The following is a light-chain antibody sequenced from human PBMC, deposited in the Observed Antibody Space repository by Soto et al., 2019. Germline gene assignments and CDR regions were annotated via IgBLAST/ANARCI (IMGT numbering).Light chain of an antibody. CDR2: TNI. Sequence: QSVLTQPPSVSAAPGQKVTISCSGSSSNIGNNYVSWYQQLPGTAPKLLIFTNIKRPSGIPDRFSGSKSGTSATLGITGLQTGDEADYYCGTWDSSLSAGGVFGGGTKLTVL. CDR3: GTWDSSLSAGGV. V-gene: IGLV1-51*01. J-gene: IGLJ3*02. CDR1: SSNIGNNY.